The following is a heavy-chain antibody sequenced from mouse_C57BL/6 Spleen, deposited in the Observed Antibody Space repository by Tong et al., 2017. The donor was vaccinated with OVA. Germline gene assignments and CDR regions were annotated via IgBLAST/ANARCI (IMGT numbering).Heavy chain of an antibody. V-gene: IGHV5-4*02. CDR2: ISDGGSYT. CDR3: ARDPLNY. CDR1: GFTFSDYY. J-gene: IGHJ2*01. D-gene: IGHD6-1*01. Sequence: EVQLQESGGGLVKPGGSLKLSCAASGFTFSDYYMYWVRQTPEKRLEWVATISDGGSYTYYPDSVKGRFTISRDNAKNNLYLQMSSLKSEDKAMYYCARDPLNYWGQGTTLTVSS.